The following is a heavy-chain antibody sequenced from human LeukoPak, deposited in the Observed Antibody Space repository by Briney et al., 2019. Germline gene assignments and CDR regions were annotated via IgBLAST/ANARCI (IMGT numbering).Heavy chain of an antibody. J-gene: IGHJ4*02. Sequence: GGSLRLSCAASGFTFANAWMSWVRQAPGKGLECVGGIKSKTDGETTDYAAAVKGRFTISRDDSKNMLYLQMNRLKSEDTAVYYCTADLPPPRGYDYPFDYWGQGSLVTVSS. CDR1: GFTFANAW. V-gene: IGHV3-15*01. CDR2: IKSKTDGETT. D-gene: IGHD5-12*01. CDR3: TADLPPPRGYDYPFDY.